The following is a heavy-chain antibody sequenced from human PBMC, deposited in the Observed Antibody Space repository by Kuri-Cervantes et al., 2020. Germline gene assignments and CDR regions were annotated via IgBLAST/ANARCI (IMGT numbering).Heavy chain of an antibody. CDR2: MNPNSGNT. D-gene: IGHD4-17*01. CDR3: AAMTTVTPNWFDP. CDR1: GYTFTSYD. V-gene: IGHV1-8*01. J-gene: IGHJ5*02. Sequence: ASVKVSCKASGYTFTSYDINWVRQATGQGLEWMGWMNPNSGNTGYAQKFQGRVTMTRNTSTSTAYMELSSLRSEDTAVYYCAAMTTVTPNWFDPWGQGTLVTVSS.